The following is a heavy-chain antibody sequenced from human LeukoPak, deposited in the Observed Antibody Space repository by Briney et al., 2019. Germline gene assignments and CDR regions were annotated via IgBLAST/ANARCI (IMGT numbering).Heavy chain of an antibody. J-gene: IGHJ4*02. V-gene: IGHV3-30*18. CDR2: ISYDGSNK. D-gene: IGHD3-22*01. CDR1: GFTFSSYG. Sequence: GALRLSCAASGFTFSSYGMHWVRQAPGKGLEWVAVISYDGSNKYYADSVKGRFTISRDNSKNTLDLQMNSLRAEDTAVYSCAKSYYYDSSGLDYWGQGTLVTVSS. CDR3: AKSYYYDSSGLDY.